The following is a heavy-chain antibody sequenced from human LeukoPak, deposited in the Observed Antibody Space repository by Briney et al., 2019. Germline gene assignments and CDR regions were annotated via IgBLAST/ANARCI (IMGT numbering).Heavy chain of an antibody. CDR3: ARAPKQECAGYSSGWQLDY. D-gene: IGHD6-19*01. Sequence: GGSLRLSCAASGFTFSSYRMNWVRQAPGKWLEWVSSISSSSSYIYYADSVKGRFTISRDNAKNSLYLQMNSLRAEDTAVYYCARAPKQECAGYSSGWQLDYWGQGTLVTVSS. J-gene: IGHJ4*02. CDR1: GFTFSSYR. V-gene: IGHV3-21*01. CDR2: ISSSSSYI.